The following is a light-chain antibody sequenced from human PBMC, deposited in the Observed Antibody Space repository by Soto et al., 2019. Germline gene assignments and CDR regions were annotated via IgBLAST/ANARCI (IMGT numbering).Light chain of an antibody. J-gene: IGLJ3*02. V-gene: IGLV1-40*01. CDR3: QSYDSSLSASV. CDR2: GSS. CDR1: SSNIGAGYD. Sequence: QSVLTQPPSVSGAPGQRVTISCTGSSSNIGAGYDVHWYQQLPGTAPKLLIYGSSIRPSGVPDRFSGSKSGTSASLAITGLQAEDEADYYCQSYDSSLSASVFGGGTKLTVL.